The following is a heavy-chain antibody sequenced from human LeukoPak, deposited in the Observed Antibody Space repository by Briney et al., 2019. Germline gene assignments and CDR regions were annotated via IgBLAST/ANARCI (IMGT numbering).Heavy chain of an antibody. Sequence: PSETLSLTCTVSGGSISSSSYYWGWIRQPPGKGLEWIGSIYYSGSTYYNPSLKSRVTISVDTSKNQFSLKLSSVTAADTAVYYCARHGRHVVPAAIEENWFDPWGQGTLVTVSS. CDR3: ARHGRHVVPAAIEENWFDP. D-gene: IGHD2-2*01. V-gene: IGHV4-39*01. CDR2: IYYSGST. CDR1: GGSISSSSYY. J-gene: IGHJ5*02.